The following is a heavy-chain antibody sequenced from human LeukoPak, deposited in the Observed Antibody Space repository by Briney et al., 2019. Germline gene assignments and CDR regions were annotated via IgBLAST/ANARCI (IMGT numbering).Heavy chain of an antibody. CDR1: GFAFSDYG. CDR3: ARDLMVGSRGMDV. J-gene: IGHJ6*02. D-gene: IGHD2-8*01. CDR2: LQKDGSDI. Sequence: GGSLRLSCAASGFAFSDYGMHWVRQAPDKGLEWVAFLQKDGSDIHYADSVEGRFTISRDNSKNTLYLQLNSLRPEDTAVYYCARDLMVGSRGMDVWGQGTTVTVSS. V-gene: IGHV3-30*02.